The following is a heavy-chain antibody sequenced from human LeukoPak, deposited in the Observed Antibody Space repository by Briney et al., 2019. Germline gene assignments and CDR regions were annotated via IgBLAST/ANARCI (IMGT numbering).Heavy chain of an antibody. J-gene: IGHJ3*02. CDR2: IYHSGST. V-gene: IGHV4-4*02. Sequence: PSGTLSLTCAVSGGSISSSNWGSWVRQPPGKGLEWIGEIYHSGSTNYNPSLKSRVTISVDTAKNQFSLKLRSVTDADTAVYYCARGSAPDAIDIWGQGTMPTVSS. CDR1: GGSISSSNW. CDR3: ARGSAPDAIDI. D-gene: IGHD6-19*01.